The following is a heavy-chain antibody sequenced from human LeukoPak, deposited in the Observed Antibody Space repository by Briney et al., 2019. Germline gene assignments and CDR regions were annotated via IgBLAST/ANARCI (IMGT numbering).Heavy chain of an antibody. D-gene: IGHD2-2*01. Sequence: PGGSLRLSCAASGLTFAGYDMSWVRQAPGKGLEWVSTISASGDNTYYAGSVKGRFTISRDNSKNTLYLQMDSPRAEDTAVYYCAKRFCSATRCFHFDYWGQGTLVTVSS. CDR3: AKRFCSATRCFHFDY. CDR2: ISASGDNT. J-gene: IGHJ4*02. V-gene: IGHV3-23*01. CDR1: GLTFAGYD.